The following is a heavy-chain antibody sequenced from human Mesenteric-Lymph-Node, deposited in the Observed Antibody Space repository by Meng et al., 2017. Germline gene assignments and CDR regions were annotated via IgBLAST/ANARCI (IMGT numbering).Heavy chain of an antibody. Sequence: GGPLRLSCAASGFTFSSYEMNWVRQAPGKGLEWVSYISSSGSTIYYADSVKGRFTISRDNAKNSLYLQMNSLRAEDTAVYYCARDYDSSGYYFDYWGQGTLVTVSS. CDR1: GFTFSSYE. CDR2: ISSSGSTI. D-gene: IGHD3-22*01. CDR3: ARDYDSSGYYFDY. V-gene: IGHV3-48*03. J-gene: IGHJ4*02.